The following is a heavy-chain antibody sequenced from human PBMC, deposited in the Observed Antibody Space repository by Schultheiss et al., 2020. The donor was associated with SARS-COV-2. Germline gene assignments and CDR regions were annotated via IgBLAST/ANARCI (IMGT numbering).Heavy chain of an antibody. CDR2: ISGSGGST. D-gene: IGHD2/OR15-2a*01. CDR1: GFTFDSYA. V-gene: IGHV3-23*01. J-gene: IGHJ6*02. CDR3: ARDNTYFGPMDV. Sequence: GESLKISCAASGFTFDSYALHWVRQAPGKGLEWVSAISGSGGSTYYADSVKGRFTISRDNSKNTLYLQLNSLRAEDTAVYYCARDNTYFGPMDVWGQGTTVTVSS.